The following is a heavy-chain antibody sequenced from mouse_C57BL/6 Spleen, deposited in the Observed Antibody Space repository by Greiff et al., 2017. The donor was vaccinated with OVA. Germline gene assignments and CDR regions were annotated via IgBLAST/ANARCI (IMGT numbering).Heavy chain of an antibody. CDR3: ARRGGYFDV. CDR2: INPNNGGT. Sequence: EVQLQQSGPELVKPGASVKISCKASGYTFTDYYMNWVKQSHGKSLEWIGDINPNNGGTSYNQKFKGKATLTVAKSSSTAYMELRSLTSEDSAVYYCARRGGYFDVWGTGTTVTVSS. V-gene: IGHV1-26*01. J-gene: IGHJ1*03. CDR1: GYTFTDYY.